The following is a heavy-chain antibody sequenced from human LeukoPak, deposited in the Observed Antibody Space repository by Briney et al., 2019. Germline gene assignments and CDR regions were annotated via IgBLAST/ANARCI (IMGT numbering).Heavy chain of an antibody. V-gene: IGHV3-30*02. CDR2: IRYDGGNK. CDR1: GFTFSSYG. CDR3: AKMIVVVVAATDDAFDI. J-gene: IGHJ3*02. D-gene: IGHD2-15*01. Sequence: GGSLRLSCAASGFTFSSYGMHWVRQAPGKGLEWVAFIRYDGGNKYYADSVKGRFTISRDNSKNTLYLQMNSLRAEDTAVYYCAKMIVVVVAATDDAFDIWGQGTMVTVSS.